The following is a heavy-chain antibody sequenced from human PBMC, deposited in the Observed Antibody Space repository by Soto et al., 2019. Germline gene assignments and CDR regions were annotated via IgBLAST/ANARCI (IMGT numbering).Heavy chain of an antibody. D-gene: IGHD2-15*01. J-gene: IGHJ1*01. CDR3: AREENCSGGTCYSEYFHR. CDR1: GYLFTAYS. CDR2: VNPSGGST. V-gene: IGHV1-46*01. Sequence: ASVKVSCKASGYLFTAYSMHWVRLAPGQGLEWMGVVNPSGGSTKYAQNFQGRVTMTRDTSTTTIYMELSSLRSDDTAIYYCAREENCSGGTCYSEYFHRWGQGTLVTV.